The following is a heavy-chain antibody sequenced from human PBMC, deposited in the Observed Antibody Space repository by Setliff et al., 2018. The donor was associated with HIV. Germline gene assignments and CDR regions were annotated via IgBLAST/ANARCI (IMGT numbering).Heavy chain of an antibody. CDR2: INTHSGYT. CDR1: GYTFNNYG. J-gene: IGHJ4*02. CDR3: ARGKTWLRFLDY. Sequence: GASVNVSCKASGYTFNNYGISWVRQAPGQGLEWMGRINTHSGYTNYAQNVQGRVTVTMDTSTSTAYMELRSLKSDDTAVYYCARGKTWLRFLDYWGQGTLVTVSS. D-gene: IGHD5-12*01. V-gene: IGHV1-18*01.